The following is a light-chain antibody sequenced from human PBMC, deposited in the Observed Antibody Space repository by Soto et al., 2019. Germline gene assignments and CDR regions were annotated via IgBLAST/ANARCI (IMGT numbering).Light chain of an antibody. J-gene: IGKJ4*01. CDR1: QSVSSSY. V-gene: IGKV3-20*01. CDR2: GAS. Sequence: EIVLTQSPGTLSLSPGERATLSCRASQSVSSSYLAWYQQKTGQAPRLLIYGASSRATGIPDRFSGSGSGTDFTLTISRLEPEDFAVYYCQQYGSSPRVTFSGGTKVEIK. CDR3: QQYGSSPRVT.